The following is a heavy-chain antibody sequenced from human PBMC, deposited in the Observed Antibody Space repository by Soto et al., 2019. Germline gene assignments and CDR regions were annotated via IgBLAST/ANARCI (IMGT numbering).Heavy chain of an antibody. CDR3: ASGDYDFWSGPGGGMDV. CDR1: GGTFSSYA. D-gene: IGHD3-3*01. Sequence: QVQLVQSGAEVKKPGSSVKVSCKASGGTFSSYAISWVRQAPGQGLEWMGGIIPIFGTANYAQKFQGRVTITADESTSTAYMELSRLRSEDTAVDYCASGDYDFWSGPGGGMDVWGQGTTVTVSS. J-gene: IGHJ6*02. V-gene: IGHV1-69*12. CDR2: IIPIFGTA.